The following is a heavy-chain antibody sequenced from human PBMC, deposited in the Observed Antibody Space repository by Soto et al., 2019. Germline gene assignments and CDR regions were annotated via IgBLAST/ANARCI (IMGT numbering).Heavy chain of an antibody. D-gene: IGHD6-19*01. CDR3: AIFAVAGDWFDP. Sequence: EVQLSESGGGLVQPGGSLRLSCAASGFTFSSYARSWVRQAPGKGLEWVSGISGSGGTTHYLDSVKGRFTISRDNSKNTLYLQMSSLRVEDTAVYYCAIFAVAGDWFDPWGQGTLVTVSS. J-gene: IGHJ5*02. CDR1: GFTFSSYA. CDR2: ISGSGGTT. V-gene: IGHV3-23*01.